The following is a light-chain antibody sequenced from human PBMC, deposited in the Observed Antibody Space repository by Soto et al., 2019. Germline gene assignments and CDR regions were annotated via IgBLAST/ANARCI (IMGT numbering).Light chain of an antibody. Sequence: AIQMTQSPSSLSASVGDRVTITCRASQGIRNDLGWYQQKPGKAPKLLIDDASSLQSGVPSRFSGSGSGTDFTLTISILQPEDVATYYCLQDYNSLRTFGQGTKVQIK. CDR2: DAS. CDR1: QGIRND. CDR3: LQDYNSLRT. J-gene: IGKJ1*01. V-gene: IGKV1-6*01.